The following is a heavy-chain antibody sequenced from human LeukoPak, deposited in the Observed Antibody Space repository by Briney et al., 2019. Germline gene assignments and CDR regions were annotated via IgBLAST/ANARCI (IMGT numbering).Heavy chain of an antibody. CDR3: AKRSSGSSWYHS. CDR1: GFTSRNSV. CDR2: SDTDGDT. J-gene: IGHJ5*01. D-gene: IGHD6-13*01. V-gene: IGHV3-23*01. Sequence: GGSLRLSCVVSGFTSRNSVMSWVRQPPGKGLEWVSSSDTDGDTQYADSVKGRFTISRDNSKNTLYLQMNSLRAEDTAVYFCAKRSSGSSWYHSWGQGTLVTVSS.